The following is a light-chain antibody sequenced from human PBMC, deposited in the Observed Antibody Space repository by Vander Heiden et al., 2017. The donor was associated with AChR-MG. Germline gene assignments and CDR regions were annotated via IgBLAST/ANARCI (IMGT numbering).Light chain of an antibody. CDR2: GTN. V-gene: IGLV8-61*01. J-gene: IGLJ3*02. CDR3: VLYIGRGIWV. CDR1: SGSVSGSSY. Sequence: QTVVTQDPSFPAPPGGTVTLTFCVSSGSVSGSSYPCWYQQTPGQAPRIIIYGTNSRSSGVPDRFSGSNLGNTAALTISGAQADDESDYYCVLYIGRGIWVFGGGTKLTVL.